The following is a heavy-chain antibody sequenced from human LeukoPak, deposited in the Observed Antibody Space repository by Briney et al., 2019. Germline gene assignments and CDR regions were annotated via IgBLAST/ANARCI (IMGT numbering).Heavy chain of an antibody. D-gene: IGHD3-3*01. CDR1: GGTFSSYA. J-gene: IGHJ4*02. V-gene: IGHV1-69*05. CDR2: IIPIFGTA. Sequence: SVKVSCKASGGTFSSYAISWVRQAPGQGLEWMGGIIPIFGTATYAQKLQGRVTMTTDTSTSTAYMELRSLRSDDTAVYYCARRGGSGYFFAVDYWGQGTLVTVSS. CDR3: ARRGGSGYFFAVDY.